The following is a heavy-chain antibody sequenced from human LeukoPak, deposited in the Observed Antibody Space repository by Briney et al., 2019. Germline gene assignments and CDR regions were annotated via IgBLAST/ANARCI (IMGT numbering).Heavy chain of an antibody. CDR3: ARGPAGYN. V-gene: IGHV3-53*01. CDR1: GFTVSSNH. CDR2: IYSGGST. Sequence: GGSLRLSCAASGFTVSSNHMSWVRQAPGKGLEWVSVIYSGGSTDYADSVKGRFTISRENLKNTLYLQKNSLIADDTTVEYCARGPAGYNWGQGTLVTFSS. J-gene: IGHJ4*02. D-gene: IGHD1-1*01.